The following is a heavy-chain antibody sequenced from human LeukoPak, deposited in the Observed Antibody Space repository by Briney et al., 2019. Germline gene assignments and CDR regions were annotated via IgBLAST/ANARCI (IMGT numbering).Heavy chain of an antibody. CDR3: AKENGGYSGYTREDNWFDP. Sequence: GGSLRLSCAASGFTFSSYAMSWVRQAPGKGLEWVSAICGSGGSTYYADPVRGRFTISRDNSKNTLYLQMTSLRAEDTAVYYCAKENGGYSGYTREDNWFDPWGHRTLFSVSS. V-gene: IGHV3-23*01. D-gene: IGHD5-12*01. CDR2: ICGSGGST. CDR1: GFTFSSYA. J-gene: IGHJ5*02.